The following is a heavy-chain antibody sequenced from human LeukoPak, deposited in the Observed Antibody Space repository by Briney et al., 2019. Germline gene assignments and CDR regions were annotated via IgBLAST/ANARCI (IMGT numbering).Heavy chain of an antibody. J-gene: IGHJ4*02. V-gene: IGHV3-23*01. CDR3: AKARSSWGRYFDF. CDR1: GFTFNNYV. Sequence: GGSLRLSCTASGFTFNNYVMSWVRQAPGKGLEWVSSIKISGYADYADSVRGRFFISRDNSNNTLFLLMNSLRVDDTAVYYCAKARSSWGRYFDFWGRGTLVTVS. CDR2: IKISGYA. D-gene: IGHD3-16*01.